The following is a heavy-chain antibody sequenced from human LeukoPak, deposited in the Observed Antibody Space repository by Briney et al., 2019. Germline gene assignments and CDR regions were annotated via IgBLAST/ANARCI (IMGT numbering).Heavy chain of an antibody. V-gene: IGHV3-7*01. D-gene: IGHD3-22*01. CDR2: IKQDGSEK. J-gene: IGHJ5*02. Sequence: GGSLRLSCAASGFTFSSYWMSWVRQAPGKGLEWVANIKQDGSEKYYVDSVKGRFTISRDNAKNSLYLQMNSLRAEDTAVYYCAREGSGYYDSSGYYYLNWFDPWGQGTLVTVSS. CDR1: GFTFSSYW. CDR3: AREGSGYYDSSGYYYLNWFDP.